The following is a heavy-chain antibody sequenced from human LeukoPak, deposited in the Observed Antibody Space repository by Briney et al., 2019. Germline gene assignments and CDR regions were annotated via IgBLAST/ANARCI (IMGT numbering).Heavy chain of an antibody. J-gene: IGHJ4*02. CDR3: ARHYGSGSYWWFDY. CDR2: IIPIFGTA. Sequence: SVKVSCKASGDTFSSYAISWVRQAPGQGLEWMGGIIPIFGTANYAQKFQGRVTITADKSTSTAYMELSSLRSEDTAVYYCARHYGSGSYWWFDYWGQGTQVTVSS. D-gene: IGHD3-10*01. V-gene: IGHV1-69*06. CDR1: GDTFSSYA.